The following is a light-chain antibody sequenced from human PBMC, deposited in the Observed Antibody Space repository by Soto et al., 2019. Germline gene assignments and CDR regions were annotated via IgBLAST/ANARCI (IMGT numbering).Light chain of an antibody. Sequence: ELTQPPSLSVAPGQTARISCGGNNIGRERVHWYQQRPGQAPVLVVHDDSDRPSGIPARFSGSNSGNTATLTITLVEAGDEADYYCQVWDSSSDHYVFGTGTKVTVL. CDR3: QVWDSSSDHYV. CDR1: NIGRER. V-gene: IGLV3-21*02. J-gene: IGLJ1*01. CDR2: DDS.